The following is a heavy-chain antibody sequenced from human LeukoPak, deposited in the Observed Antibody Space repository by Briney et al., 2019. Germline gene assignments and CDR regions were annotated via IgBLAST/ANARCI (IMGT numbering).Heavy chain of an antibody. D-gene: IGHD2-21*02. V-gene: IGHV3-23*01. CDR3: AKDPSLAYCGGDCYSGADYAFDI. CDR1: GFTFSSYA. Sequence: EGSLRLSCAASGFTFSSYAMSWVRQAPGKGLEWVSAISGSGGSTYYADSVKGRFTISRDNSKNTLYLQMNSLRAEDTAVYYCAKDPSLAYCGGDCYSGADYAFDIWGQGTMVTVSS. CDR2: ISGSGGST. J-gene: IGHJ3*02.